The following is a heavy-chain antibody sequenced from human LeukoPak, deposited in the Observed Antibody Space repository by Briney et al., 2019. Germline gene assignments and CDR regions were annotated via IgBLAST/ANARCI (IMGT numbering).Heavy chain of an antibody. J-gene: IGHJ5*02. V-gene: IGHV4-34*01. CDR3: ARDDSSTYSAFDP. CDR2: INHSGST. Sequence: SETLSLTCAVLGGSFSGYYWSWIRQPPGKGLEWIGEINHSGSTNYHPSLKSRVTISVDTSKNQFSLKLNSVTAADTAVYYCARDDSSTYSAFDPWGQGTLVTVSS. CDR1: GGSFSGYY. D-gene: IGHD3-22*01.